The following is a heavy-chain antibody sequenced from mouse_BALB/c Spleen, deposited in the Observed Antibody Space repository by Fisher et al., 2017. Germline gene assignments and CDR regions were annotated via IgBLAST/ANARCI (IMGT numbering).Heavy chain of an antibody. D-gene: IGHD2-4*01. Sequence: KFKGKATLTVDKSSSTAYMQLKSLTSEDSAVYYCAREDYDYDFSYWYFDVWGAGTTVTVSS. J-gene: IGHJ1*01. CDR3: AREDYDYDFSYWYFDV. V-gene: IGHV1-42*01.